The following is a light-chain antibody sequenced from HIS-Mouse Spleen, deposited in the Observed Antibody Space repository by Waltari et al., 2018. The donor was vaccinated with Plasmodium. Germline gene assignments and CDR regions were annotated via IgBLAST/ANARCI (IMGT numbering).Light chain of an antibody. Sequence: DIQMTQSPSSLSASVVDRVTITCQASQDISNYLNWYQQKPGKAPNLLIYDASNLETGVPSGFSGSGSGTDFTLTISSLQHEDIATYYCQQYDNLPPLFTFGPGTKVDIK. CDR3: QQYDNLPPLFT. V-gene: IGKV1-33*01. CDR2: DAS. J-gene: IGKJ3*01. CDR1: QDISNY.